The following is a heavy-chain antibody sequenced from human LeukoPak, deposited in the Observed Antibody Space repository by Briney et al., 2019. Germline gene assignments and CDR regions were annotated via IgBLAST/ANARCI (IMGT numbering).Heavy chain of an antibody. D-gene: IGHD1-1*01. Sequence: KTSETLSLTRAVYGGSFSGYYWSWIRQPPGKGLEWIGEINHSGSTNYNPSLKSRVTISVDTSKNQFSLKLSSVTAADTAVYYCARIRDYNTDFDYWGQGTLVTVSS. V-gene: IGHV4-34*01. CDR3: ARIRDYNTDFDY. CDR2: INHSGST. J-gene: IGHJ4*02. CDR1: GGSFSGYY.